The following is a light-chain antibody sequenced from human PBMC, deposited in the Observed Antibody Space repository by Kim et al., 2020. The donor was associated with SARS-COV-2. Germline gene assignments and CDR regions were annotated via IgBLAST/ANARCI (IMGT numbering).Light chain of an antibody. J-gene: IGKJ1*01. CDR1: QNLVHAGGETF. Sequence: QPHSTTGRSSQNLVHAGGETFLHWLHQRQGQAQRCLIYKVSNRDSGVPDRFGGSGSGIDFTLKISRVEAEDVGVYYCMQVTYWPTFGQGTKVDIK. V-gene: IGKV2-30*02. CDR2: KVS. CDR3: MQVTYWPT.